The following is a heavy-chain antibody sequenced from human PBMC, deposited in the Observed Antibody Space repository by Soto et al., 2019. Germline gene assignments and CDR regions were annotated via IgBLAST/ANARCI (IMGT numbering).Heavy chain of an antibody. J-gene: IGHJ5*02. V-gene: IGHV1-24*01. Sequence: ASVKVSCKVSGYTLTELSMHWVRQAPGKGLEWMGGFDPEGGETIYAQKFQGRVTMTEDTSTDTAYMELSSLRSEDTAVYYCATEGHDYGAHRGFDPWGQGTLVTVSS. CDR1: GYTLTELS. D-gene: IGHD4-17*01. CDR3: ATEGHDYGAHRGFDP. CDR2: FDPEGGET.